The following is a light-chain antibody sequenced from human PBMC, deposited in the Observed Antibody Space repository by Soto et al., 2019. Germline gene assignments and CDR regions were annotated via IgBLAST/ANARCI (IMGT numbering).Light chain of an antibody. J-gene: IGLJ3*02. V-gene: IGLV2-14*01. CDR3: TSYTTSSTLAV. Sequence: QSVLTQPASVSGSPGQSITISCTGTSSDIGGYNYVSWYQQHPGKAPKLMISEVSNRPSGVSSRFSGSKSGNTASLTISGLQAEDEADYYCTSYTTSSTLAVFGGGTQLTVL. CDR1: SSDIGGYNY. CDR2: EVS.